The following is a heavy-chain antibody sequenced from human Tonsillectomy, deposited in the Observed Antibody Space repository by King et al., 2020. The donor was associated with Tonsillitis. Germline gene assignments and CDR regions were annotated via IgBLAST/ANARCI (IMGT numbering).Heavy chain of an antibody. D-gene: IGHD6-13*01. CDR1: GYSFTNYW. CDR2: IYPGDSDT. Sequence: QLVQSGAEVKKPGESLKISCKGSGYSFTNYWIGWVRQMPGKGLEWMGIIYPGDSDTRYSPSFQGQVTISADNSISTAYLLWSGLKASDTAMYYCAGHRYSSWPLVKYFDYWGQGTLVTVSS. V-gene: IGHV5-51*01. J-gene: IGHJ4*02. CDR3: AGHRYSSWPLVKYFDY.